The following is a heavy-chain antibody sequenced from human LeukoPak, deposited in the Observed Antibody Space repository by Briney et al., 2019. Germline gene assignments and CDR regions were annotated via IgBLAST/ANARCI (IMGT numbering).Heavy chain of an antibody. V-gene: IGHV3-7*03. J-gene: IGHJ3*02. CDR2: IKQDGSEK. Sequence: GGPLRLSCAASGFTFSSYWMSWVRQAPGKGLEWVANIKQDGSEKYYVDSVKGRFTISRDNAKNSLYLQMNSLRAEDTAVYYCARDAVGYDILTGYYPDAFDIWGQGTMVTVPS. CDR3: ARDAVGYDILTGYYPDAFDI. CDR1: GFTFSSYW. D-gene: IGHD3-9*01.